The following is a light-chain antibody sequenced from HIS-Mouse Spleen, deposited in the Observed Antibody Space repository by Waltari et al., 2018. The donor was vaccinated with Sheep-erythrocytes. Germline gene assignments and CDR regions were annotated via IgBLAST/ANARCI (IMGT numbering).Light chain of an antibody. CDR2: AAS. CDR1: QSLSSY. J-gene: IGKJ4*01. Sequence: DIQMTQSPSSLSASVGARVTITCRASQSLSSYLNWYQQKPGKAPKLLIYAASSLQSGVPSRFSGSGSGTDFTLTISSLQPEDFATYYCQQSYSTPPTFGGGTKVEIK. CDR3: QQSYSTPPT. V-gene: IGKV1-39*01.